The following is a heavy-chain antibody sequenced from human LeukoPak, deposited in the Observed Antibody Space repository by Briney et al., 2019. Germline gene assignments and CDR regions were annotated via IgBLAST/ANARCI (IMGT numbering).Heavy chain of an antibody. CDR3: AKVRTSSGYYSYFDY. CDR1: GFTFSTYG. J-gene: IGHJ4*02. CDR2: LSFDGSNK. Sequence: PGGSLRLSCAASGFTFSTYGMHWVRQASGKGLEWVAVLSFDGSNKYYADSVKGRFTISRDNSKDTLYLHMNSLRAEDTAVYYCAKVRTSSGYYSYFDYWGQGTLVTVSS. V-gene: IGHV3-30*18. D-gene: IGHD3-22*01.